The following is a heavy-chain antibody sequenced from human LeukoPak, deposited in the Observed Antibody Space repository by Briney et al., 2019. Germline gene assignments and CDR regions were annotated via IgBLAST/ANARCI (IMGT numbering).Heavy chain of an antibody. D-gene: IGHD3-22*01. CDR2: IYYSGST. J-gene: IGHJ3*02. CDR3: ARGAIDYYDSSGYHNDAFDI. Sequence: SETLSLTCAVYGGSFSGYHWSWIRQPPGKGLEWIGYIYYSGSTYYNPSLKSRVTISVDTSKNQFSLKLSSVTAADTAVYYCARGAIDYYDSSGYHNDAFDIWGQGTMVTVSS. V-gene: IGHV4-30-4*08. CDR1: GGSFSGYH.